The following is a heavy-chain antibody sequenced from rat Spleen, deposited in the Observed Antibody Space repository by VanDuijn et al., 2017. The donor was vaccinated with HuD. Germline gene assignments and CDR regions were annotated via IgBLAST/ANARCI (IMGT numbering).Heavy chain of an antibody. Sequence: EVQLVESGGGLVQPGRSLKLSCAASGFTFSNYYMAWVRQAPTKGLEWVATIIYDGSRTYYRDSVKGRFTISRDNAKSTLYLQMNNLRSEDTATYYCTRGSGYNYFFDYWGQGVMVTVSS. V-gene: IGHV5S10*01. D-gene: IGHD1-4*01. CDR3: TRGSGYNYFFDY. CDR2: IIYDGSRT. J-gene: IGHJ2*01. CDR1: GFTFSNYY.